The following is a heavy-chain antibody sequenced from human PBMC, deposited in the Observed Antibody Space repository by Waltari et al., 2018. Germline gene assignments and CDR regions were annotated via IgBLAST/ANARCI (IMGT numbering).Heavy chain of an antibody. D-gene: IGHD4-17*01. CDR1: GDSFSSYC. V-gene: IGHV5-51*01. CDR3: ARQPVDI. CDR2: IFPGVSAT. J-gene: IGHJ3*02. Sequence: EVQLVQSGAEVKKPGESLKVSCKGSGDSFSSYCIGWVRQIPGQGLEWMGSIFPGVSATSYTPSFQGQVTISADKSISTAYLQWSSLKASDTAMYYCARQPVDIWGQGTMVTVSS.